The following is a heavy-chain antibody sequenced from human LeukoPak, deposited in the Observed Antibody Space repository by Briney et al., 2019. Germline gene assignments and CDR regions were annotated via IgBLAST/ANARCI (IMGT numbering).Heavy chain of an antibody. CDR1: GFTFSSYA. V-gene: IGHV3-23*01. CDR3: AKETSSSFDY. CDR2: ISNSGGST. D-gene: IGHD6-6*01. J-gene: IGHJ4*02. Sequence: GGSLRLSCAGSGFTFSSYAMNWVRQAPGKGLEWVSGISNSGGSTYYADSVKGQFTISRDNSKNTLYLQMNSLRAEDTAVYYCAKETSSSFDYWGQGTLVTVSS.